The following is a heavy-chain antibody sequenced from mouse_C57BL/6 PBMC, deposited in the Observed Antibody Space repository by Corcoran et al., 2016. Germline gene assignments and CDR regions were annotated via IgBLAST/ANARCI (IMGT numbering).Heavy chain of an antibody. D-gene: IGHD1-1*01. CDR1: GYTFTSYW. CDR3: AREGDYYGSSYAWFAY. CDR2: INPSNGGT. J-gene: IGHJ3*01. Sequence: QVQLQQPGTELVKPGASVKLSCKASGYTFTSYWMHWVKQRPGQGLEWIGNINPSNGGTNYNEKFKSKATLTVDKSSSTAYMQLSSLTSEDSAVYYCAREGDYYGSSYAWFAYWGQGTLVTVSA. V-gene: IGHV1-53*01.